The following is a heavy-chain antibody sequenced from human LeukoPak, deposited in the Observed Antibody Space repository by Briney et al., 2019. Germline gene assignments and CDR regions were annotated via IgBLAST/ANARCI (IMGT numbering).Heavy chain of an antibody. J-gene: IGHJ6*02. Sequence: SETLSLTCTASGGSISSYYWSWIRQPPGKGLEWIGYIYYSGSTNYNPSLKSRVTISVDTSKNQFSLKLSSVTAADTAVYYCARGRQWLVPPSYYYYGMDVWGQGTTVTVSS. CDR1: GGSISSYY. CDR2: IYYSGST. V-gene: IGHV4-59*01. D-gene: IGHD6-19*01. CDR3: ARGRQWLVPPSYYYYGMDV.